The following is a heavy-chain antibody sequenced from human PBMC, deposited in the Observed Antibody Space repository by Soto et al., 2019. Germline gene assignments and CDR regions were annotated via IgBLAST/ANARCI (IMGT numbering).Heavy chain of an antibody. CDR1: GFTFSSYA. J-gene: IGHJ6*02. CDR2: ISGSGGST. Sequence: GGSLRLSCAASGFTFSSYAMSWVRQAPGKGLEWVSAISGSGGSTYYADSVKGRFTISRDNSKNTLYLQMNSLRAEDTAVYYCAKAPITIFGVAKIRKAHPYGMDVWGQGNTVTVSS. V-gene: IGHV3-23*01. D-gene: IGHD3-3*01. CDR3: AKAPITIFGVAKIRKAHPYGMDV.